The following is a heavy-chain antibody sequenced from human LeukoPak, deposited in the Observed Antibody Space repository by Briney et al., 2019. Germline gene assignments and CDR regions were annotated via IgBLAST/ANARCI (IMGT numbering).Heavy chain of an antibody. V-gene: IGHV4-59*01. D-gene: IGHD6-6*01. J-gene: IGHJ1*01. CDR3: ARGGAARLHFQN. CDR2: IYHSGST. Sequence: SETLSLTCTVSGGSISTYYWNWIRQPPGKGLEWIGYIYHSGSTNYNPSLQSRVTISVDTSKNQFSLSLNSVTAADTAVYYCARGGAARLHFQNWGQGTLVTVSS. CDR1: GGSISTYY.